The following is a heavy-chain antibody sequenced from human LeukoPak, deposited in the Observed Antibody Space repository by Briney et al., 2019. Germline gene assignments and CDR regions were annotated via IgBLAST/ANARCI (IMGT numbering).Heavy chain of an antibody. V-gene: IGHV4-59*01. D-gene: IGHD6-6*01. J-gene: IGHJ1*01. CDR3: ARGGAARLHFQN. CDR2: IYHSGST. Sequence: SETLSLTCTVSGGSISTYYWNWIRQPPGKGLEWIGYIYHSGSTNYNPSLQSRVTISVDTSKNQFSLSLNSVTAADTAVYYCARGGAARLHFQNWGQGTLVTVSS. CDR1: GGSISTYY.